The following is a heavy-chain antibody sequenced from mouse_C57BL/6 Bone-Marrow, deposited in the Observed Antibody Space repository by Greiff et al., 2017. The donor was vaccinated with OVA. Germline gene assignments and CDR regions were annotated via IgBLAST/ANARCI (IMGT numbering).Heavy chain of an antibody. CDR2: IAPSDSYT. CDR3: ALDSNYPWVGQDY. Sequence: VQLQQPGAELVMPGASVKLSCKASGYTFTSYWMHWVKQRPGQGLEWIVEIAPSDSYTNYNQQFKGKSTLTVDKSSSTAYMQLSSLTSEDSAVYYCALDSNYPWVGQDYWCRGTTLTVSA. CDR1: GYTFTSYW. D-gene: IGHD2-5*01. J-gene: IGHJ2*01. V-gene: IGHV1-69*01.